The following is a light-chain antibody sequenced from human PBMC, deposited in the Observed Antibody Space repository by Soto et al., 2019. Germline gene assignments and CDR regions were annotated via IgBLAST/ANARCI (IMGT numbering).Light chain of an antibody. Sequence: QSALTQPPSASGSPGQSVTISCTGTSSDVGGYNSVSWYQQHPGKAPKLIIYEVNKRPSGVPDRFSGSKSGNTASLTVSGLQVEDEADYYCSSYGGSNNLVFGGGTQLTVL. CDR1: SSDVGGYNS. CDR3: SSYGGSNNLV. CDR2: EVN. J-gene: IGLJ2*01. V-gene: IGLV2-8*01.